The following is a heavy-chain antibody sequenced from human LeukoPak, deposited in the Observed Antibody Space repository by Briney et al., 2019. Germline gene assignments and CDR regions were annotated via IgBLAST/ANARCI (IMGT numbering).Heavy chain of an antibody. V-gene: IGHV4-38-2*02. CDR3: ARDLGWLTMDV. Sequence: SETLSLTCTVSGYSISSGYHWDWIRQPPGKGLEWIGSIYHSGTTYYNPSLKSRVTLSVDTSKNHFSVNLSSLTAADTAVYYCARDLGWLTMDVWGKGTTVAVSS. D-gene: IGHD5-12*01. J-gene: IGHJ6*03. CDR1: GYSISSGYH. CDR2: IYHSGTT.